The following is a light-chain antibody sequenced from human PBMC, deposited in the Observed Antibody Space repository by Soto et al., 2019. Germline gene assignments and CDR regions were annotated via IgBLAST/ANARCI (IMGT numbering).Light chain of an antibody. J-gene: IGLJ1*01. CDR1: SSNVGSNT. V-gene: IGLV1-44*01. CDR3: ATWDDSLNGYV. Sequence: QSVLTQPPSVSGTPGQRVTISCSGSSSNVGSNTVHWYQQLPGTAPRLLIYTDQRPSGVPDRFSASTSGTSASLAISGLQSEDESDYYCATWDDSLNGYVFGTGTKVTVL. CDR2: TD.